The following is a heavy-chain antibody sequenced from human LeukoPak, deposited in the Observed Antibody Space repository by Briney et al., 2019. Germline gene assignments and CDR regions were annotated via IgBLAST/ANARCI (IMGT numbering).Heavy chain of an antibody. J-gene: IGHJ3*02. V-gene: IGHV3-15*01. CDR3: TTGGLVGATLDDAFDI. CDR2: IKSKTDGGTT. Sequence: PGGSLRLSCAASGFTFSNAWMSWVRQAPGKGLEWVGRIKSKTDGGTTDYAEPVKGRFTISRDDSKNTLYLQMNSLKTEDTAVYYCTTGGLVGATLDDAFDIWGQGTMVTVSS. CDR1: GFTFSNAW. D-gene: IGHD1-26*01.